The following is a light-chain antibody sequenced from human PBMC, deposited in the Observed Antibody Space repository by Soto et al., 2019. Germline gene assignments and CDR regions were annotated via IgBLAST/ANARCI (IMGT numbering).Light chain of an antibody. CDR2: DAS. J-gene: IGKJ5*01. Sequence: EIVLTQSPATLSLYPGERATLSCRASQRVSSYLAWYQQKPCQAPRLLIYDASNRATGIPARFSGSGSGTDFTLTISSLEPEDVAVYYCQQRSNWHTITFGQGTRLEIK. V-gene: IGKV3-11*01. CDR1: QRVSSY. CDR3: QQRSNWHTIT.